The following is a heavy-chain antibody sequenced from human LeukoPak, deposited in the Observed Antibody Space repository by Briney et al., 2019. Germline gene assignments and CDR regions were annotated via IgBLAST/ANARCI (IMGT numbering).Heavy chain of an antibody. J-gene: IGHJ4*02. CDR2: IIPILGIA. V-gene: IGHV1-69*04. Sequence: SVKVSCKASGGTFSSYAISWVRQAPGQVLEWMGRIIPILGIANYAQEFQGRVTITADKSTSTAYMELSSLRSEDTAVYYCARTSFHYSYGYGGGLYFDYWGQGTLVTVSS. D-gene: IGHD5-18*01. CDR3: ARTSFHYSYGYGGGLYFDY. CDR1: GGTFSSYA.